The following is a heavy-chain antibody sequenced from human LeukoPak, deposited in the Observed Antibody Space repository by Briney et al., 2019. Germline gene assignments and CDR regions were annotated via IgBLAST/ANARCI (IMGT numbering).Heavy chain of an antibody. Sequence: SETLSLTCAVYGGSFSGYYWSWIRQPPGKGLEWIGEINHSGSTNYNPSLKSRVTISVDTSKNQFSLKLSSVTAADTAVYYCARRSGTGWFDPWGQGTLVTVSS. D-gene: IGHD6-13*01. CDR3: ARRSGTGWFDP. J-gene: IGHJ5*02. V-gene: IGHV4-34*01. CDR1: GGSFSGYY. CDR2: INHSGST.